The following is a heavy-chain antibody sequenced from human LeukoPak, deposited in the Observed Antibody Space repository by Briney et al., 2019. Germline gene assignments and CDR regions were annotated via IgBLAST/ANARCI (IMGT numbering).Heavy chain of an antibody. CDR1: GDSISSGSYY. D-gene: IGHD1-7*01. V-gene: IGHV4-61*02. CDR3: ASPQNYGAPHYNHYMDV. CDR2: IYSSGST. J-gene: IGHJ6*03. Sequence: SETLSLTCTVSGDSISSGSYYWTWIRPPAGKGLEWIGRIYSSGSTDYSPSLKSRVTISIDTSKNQFSLKLNSVTAADTAVYYCASPQNYGAPHYNHYMDVWGEGTTVTVSS.